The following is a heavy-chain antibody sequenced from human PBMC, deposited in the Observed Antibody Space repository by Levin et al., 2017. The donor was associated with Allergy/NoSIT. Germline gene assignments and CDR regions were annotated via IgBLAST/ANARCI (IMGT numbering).Heavy chain of an antibody. CDR2: IYSGGST. V-gene: IGHV3-66*01. CDR1: GFTVSSNY. J-gene: IGHJ4*02. CDR3: ARDLKGYFDY. Sequence: GESLKISCAASGFTVSSNYMSWVRQAPGKGLEWVSVIYSGGSTYYADSVKGRFTISGDNSKNTLYLQMNSLRAEDTAVYYCARDLKGYFDYWGQGTLVTVSS.